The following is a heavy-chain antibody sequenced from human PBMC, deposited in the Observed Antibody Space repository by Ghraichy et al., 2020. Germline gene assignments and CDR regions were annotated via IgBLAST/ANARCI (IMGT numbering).Heavy chain of an antibody. V-gene: IGHV4-39*01. J-gene: IGHJ4*02. Sequence: SETLSLTCTVSGGSISSTLSYWGWIRQPPGKGLEWIATIYHSGSTYYNLSLRTRVTISVDSSKSQFSLRLSSVAAADTAVYYCARHRRDVVAATTFFDYWGQGILVTVSS. CDR3: ARHRRDVVAATTFFDY. CDR1: GGSISSTLSY. D-gene: IGHD2-15*01. CDR2: IYHSGST.